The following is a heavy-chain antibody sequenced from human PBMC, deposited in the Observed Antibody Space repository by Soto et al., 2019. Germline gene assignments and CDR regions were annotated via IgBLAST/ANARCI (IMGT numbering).Heavy chain of an antibody. D-gene: IGHD3-9*01. CDR1: GFTFDDYA. Sequence: EVQLVESGGGLVQPGRSLRLSCAVSGFTFDDYAMHWVRQAPGKGLEWVSGISWNSGSIGYADTVRGRFTISRDNAKNSLYLKMNSLRAEDTALYYCTSGRGYNILTGYYPYFDYWGQGTLVTVSS. CDR2: ISWNSGSI. J-gene: IGHJ4*02. CDR3: TSGRGYNILTGYYPYFDY. V-gene: IGHV3-9*01.